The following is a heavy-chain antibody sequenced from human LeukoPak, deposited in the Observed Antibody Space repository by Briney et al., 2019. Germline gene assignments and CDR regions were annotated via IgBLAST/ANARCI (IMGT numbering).Heavy chain of an antibody. CDR2: IIPILGIA. V-gene: IGHV1-69*04. J-gene: IGHJ5*02. CDR1: GGTFSSYA. D-gene: IGHD6-13*01. Sequence: SVKVSCKASGGTFSSYAISWVRQAPGQGLEWMGRIIPILGIANYAQKLQGRVTMTTDTSTSTAYMELRSLRSDDTAVYYCARDSSSWLSWFDPWGQGTLVTVSS. CDR3: ARDSSSWLSWFDP.